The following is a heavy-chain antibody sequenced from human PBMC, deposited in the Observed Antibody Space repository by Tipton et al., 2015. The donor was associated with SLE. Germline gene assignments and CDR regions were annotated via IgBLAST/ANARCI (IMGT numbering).Heavy chain of an antibody. CDR1: GGSLSSHY. CDR2: LYYSGST. V-gene: IGHV4-59*11. D-gene: IGHD1-26*01. J-gene: IGHJ3*02. CDR3: ASLSAEGDAFDI. Sequence: TLSLTCTVSGGSLSSHYWSWIRQPPGKGLEWIGYLYYSGSTNYNPSLKSRVTISVDMSKNQFSLKLSSVTAADTAVYYCASLSAEGDAFDIWGQGTRVTVSS.